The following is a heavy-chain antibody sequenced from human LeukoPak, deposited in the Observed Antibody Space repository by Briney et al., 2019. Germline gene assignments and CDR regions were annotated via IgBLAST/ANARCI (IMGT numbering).Heavy chain of an antibody. Sequence: SVKVSCKASGFTFTSSAVQWVRQARGQRLEWIGWIVVGSGNTNYAQKFQESVTITRDMSTSTAYMELSSLRSEDTAVYYCAAELDYYDSSGSRAFDYWGQGTLVTVSS. D-gene: IGHD3-22*01. CDR3: AAELDYYDSSGSRAFDY. J-gene: IGHJ4*02. V-gene: IGHV1-58*01. CDR2: IVVGSGNT. CDR1: GFTFTSSA.